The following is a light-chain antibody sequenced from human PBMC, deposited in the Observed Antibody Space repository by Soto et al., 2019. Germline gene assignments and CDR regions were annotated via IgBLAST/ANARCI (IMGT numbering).Light chain of an antibody. J-gene: IGKJ1*01. V-gene: IGKV1-5*01. CDR3: QQYNSYST. CDR1: QSISSW. Sequence: DIQMTQSPSTLSVSVGDRVTITCRASQSISSWLAWYQQKPGKAPKLLIYDASSLERGVPSRFSGSGSGTEFTLTISSLQTDDFATYYCQQYNSYSTFGQGTKVEIK. CDR2: DAS.